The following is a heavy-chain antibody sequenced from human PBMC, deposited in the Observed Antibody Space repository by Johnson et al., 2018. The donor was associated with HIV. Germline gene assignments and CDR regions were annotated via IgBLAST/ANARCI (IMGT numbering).Heavy chain of an antibody. CDR1: RFTFSSYG. J-gene: IGHJ3*02. CDR3: TDGESFFDI. Sequence: QMLLVESGGGVVQPGRSLRLSCAASRFTFSSYGMHWVRQAPGKGLEWVAVISYDGGNKYYADSVKGRFTISRDNSKNTLYLQMNSLRAEDTAVYYCTDGESFFDIWGQGTMVTVSS. D-gene: IGHD3-10*01. CDR2: ISYDGGNK. V-gene: IGHV3-30*03.